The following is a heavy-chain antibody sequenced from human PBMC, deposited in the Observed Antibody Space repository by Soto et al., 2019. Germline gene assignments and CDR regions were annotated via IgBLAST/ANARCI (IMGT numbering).Heavy chain of an antibody. D-gene: IGHD3-3*01. CDR1: GFTFSSYG. CDR2: ISYDGSNK. J-gene: IGHJ6*02. CDR3: ANLYDFLSSSQGYYGMDV. V-gene: IGHV3-30*18. Sequence: GGSLRLSCAASGFTFSSYGMHWVRQAPGKGLEWVAVISYDGSNKYYADSVKGRFTISRDNSKNTLYLQMNSLRAEDTAVYYCANLYDFLSSSQGYYGMDVCAPGTTVNIS.